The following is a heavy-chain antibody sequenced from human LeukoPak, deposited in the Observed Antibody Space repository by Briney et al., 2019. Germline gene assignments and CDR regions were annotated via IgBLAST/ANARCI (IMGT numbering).Heavy chain of an antibody. CDR2: IYYSGTT. CDR3: ARQQYYDSSGYPGRFDY. Sequence: SETLSLTCSVSGGSISSYSYYWGWIRQPPGKGLEWIGSIYYSGTTYYEPSLMSRVTISVDMSRNQFSLKLSSVTAADTAVYYCARQQYYDSSGYPGRFDYWGQGTLVTVSS. J-gene: IGHJ4*02. D-gene: IGHD3-22*01. V-gene: IGHV4-39*01. CDR1: GGSISSYSYY.